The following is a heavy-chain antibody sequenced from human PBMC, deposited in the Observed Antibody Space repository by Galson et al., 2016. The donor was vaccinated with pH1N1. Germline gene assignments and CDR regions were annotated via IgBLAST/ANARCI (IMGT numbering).Heavy chain of an antibody. CDR1: GGSTKSSDYY. Sequence: LSLTCSVSGGSTKSSDYYWGWVRQPPGKGLEWIASIYYSGITYYKASLKSRLLISVDTSKNQFSLRLTSVAAADTAVYYCLRHPRFSSRRAVDFDYWGQGIQVIVSS. CDR3: LRHPRFSSRRAVDFDY. CDR2: IYYSGIT. J-gene: IGHJ4*02. V-gene: IGHV4-39*01.